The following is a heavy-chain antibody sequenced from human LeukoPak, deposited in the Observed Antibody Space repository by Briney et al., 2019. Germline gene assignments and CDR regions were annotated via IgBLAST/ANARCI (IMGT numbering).Heavy chain of an antibody. V-gene: IGHV5-51*01. CDR3: ARAGTIYWFDP. D-gene: IGHD1-7*01. J-gene: IGHJ5*02. CDR2: IYLGDSDT. CDR1: GYSFTTYW. Sequence: PGESLKISRKGSGYSFTTYWIGWVRQMPGKGLEWMGFIYLGDSDTRYSPSFQGQVTISADKSISTAYLQWSSLKASDTAMYYCARAGTIYWFDPWGQGTLVTVSS.